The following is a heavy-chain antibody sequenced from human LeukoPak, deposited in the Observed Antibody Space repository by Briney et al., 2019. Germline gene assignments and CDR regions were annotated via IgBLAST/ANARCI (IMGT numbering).Heavy chain of an antibody. CDR3: ARDYCSSTSCLFDY. CDR2: INPNSGDT. J-gene: IGHJ4*02. CDR1: GYTFTGYH. V-gene: IGHV1-2*06. D-gene: IGHD2-2*01. Sequence: GASVKVSCKAPGYTFTGYHMHWVRQAPGQGLEWMGRINPNSGDTNYAQKFQGRVAMTRDTSISTAFMELTRLRSDDTAVYYCARDYCSSTSCLFDYWGQGTLVTVSS.